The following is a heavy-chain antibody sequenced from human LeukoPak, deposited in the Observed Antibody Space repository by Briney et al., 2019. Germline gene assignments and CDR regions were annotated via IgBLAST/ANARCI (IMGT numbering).Heavy chain of an antibody. V-gene: IGHV4-4*07. D-gene: IGHD4-17*01. CDR1: GGSISSYY. J-gene: IGHJ6*02. CDR2: IYTSGST. CDR3: ARERRYGDYVSYYYGVDV. Sequence: PSETLSLTCTVSGGSISSYYWSWIRQPAGKGLEWIGRIYTSGSTNYNPSLKSRVTMSVDTSKNQFSLKLSSVTAADTAVYYCARERRYGDYVSYYYGVDVWGQGTTVTVSS.